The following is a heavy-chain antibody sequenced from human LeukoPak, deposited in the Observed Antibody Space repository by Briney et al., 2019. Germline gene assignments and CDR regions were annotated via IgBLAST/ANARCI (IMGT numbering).Heavy chain of an antibody. CDR2: FDPEDGET. V-gene: IGHV1-24*01. D-gene: IGHD3-16*02. CDR3: ATKRPMTPRDAPYRYYYYYMDV. J-gene: IGHJ6*03. CDR1: GYTLTELS. Sequence: ASVKVSCKVSGYTLTELSMHWVRQAPGKGLEWMGGFDPEDGETIYAQKFQGRVTMTEDTSTDTAYMELSSLRSEDTAVYYCATKRPMTPRDAPYRYYYYYMDVWGKGTTVTVSS.